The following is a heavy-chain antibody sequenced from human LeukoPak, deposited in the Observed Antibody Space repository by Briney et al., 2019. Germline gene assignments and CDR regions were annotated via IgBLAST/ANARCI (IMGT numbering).Heavy chain of an antibody. CDR3: AKGTKPVMTIPDY. CDR2: IKRDGSQK. D-gene: IGHD1/OR15-1a*01. CDR1: GFSFSSNW. Sequence: GGSLRLSCAAPGFSFSSNWMGWVRQAPGKGLEWVAHIKRDGSQKYYLDSVKGRFTISRDNAKNSLFLQMNSLRAEDTAMYYCAKGTKPVMTIPDYWGQGILVTVSS. V-gene: IGHV3-7*03. J-gene: IGHJ4*02.